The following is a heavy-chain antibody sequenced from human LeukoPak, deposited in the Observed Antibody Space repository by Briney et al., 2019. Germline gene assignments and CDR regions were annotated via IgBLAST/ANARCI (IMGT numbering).Heavy chain of an antibody. D-gene: IGHD4-11*01. Sequence: SGPTLVKPTQTLTLTCTFSGFSLSTSGMCVSWIRQPPGKALEWLALIDWDDDKYYSTSPKTRLTISKDTSKNQVVLTMTNMDPVDTATYYCARKYYSNYEEYGMDVWGKGTTVTVSS. V-gene: IGHV2-70*01. J-gene: IGHJ6*04. CDR1: GFSLSTSGMC. CDR3: ARKYYSNYEEYGMDV. CDR2: IDWDDDK.